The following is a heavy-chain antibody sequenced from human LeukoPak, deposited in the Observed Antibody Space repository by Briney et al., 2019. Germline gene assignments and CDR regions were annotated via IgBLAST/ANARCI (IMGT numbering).Heavy chain of an antibody. V-gene: IGHV3-30*02. D-gene: IGHD3-10*01. CDR3: AKDLWFGELLSRSYYFHY. CDR1: GFTFNNYG. Sequence: GGSLRLSCAASGFTFNNYGMHWVRQAPGKGLEWVAFIRFDENDKYYADSVKGRFTISRDNSKNTLYLQMNSLRAEDTAVYYCAKDLWFGELLSRSYYFHYWGQGTLVTVSS. CDR2: IRFDENDK. J-gene: IGHJ4*02.